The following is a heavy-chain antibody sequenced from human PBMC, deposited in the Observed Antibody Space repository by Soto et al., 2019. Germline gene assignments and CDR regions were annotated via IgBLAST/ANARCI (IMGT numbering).Heavy chain of an antibody. CDR1: GGTFSSYT. CDR3: ARESFDWLPYYFDY. Sequence: EASVKVSCKASGGTFSSYTISWVRQAPGQGLEWMGRIIPILGIANYAQKFQGRVMITADKSTSTAYMELSSLRSEDTAVYYCARESFDWLPYYFDYWGQGTLVTVSS. V-gene: IGHV1-69*04. J-gene: IGHJ4*02. D-gene: IGHD3-9*01. CDR2: IIPILGIA.